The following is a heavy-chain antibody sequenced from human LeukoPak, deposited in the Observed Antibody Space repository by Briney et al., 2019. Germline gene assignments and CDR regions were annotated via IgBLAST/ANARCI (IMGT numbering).Heavy chain of an antibody. Sequence: PGGSLRLSCAASRFTFSSYTMHWVRQAPGKGLEWVAFISYDGRGKYYADSVKGRFTISRDNSKNMLYLQMNSLRVEDTAVYYCAKGHGDSSGYYYFDSWGQGTLVTVSS. D-gene: IGHD3-22*01. J-gene: IGHJ4*02. CDR1: RFTFSSYT. V-gene: IGHV3-30*18. CDR3: AKGHGDSSGYYYFDS. CDR2: ISYDGRGK.